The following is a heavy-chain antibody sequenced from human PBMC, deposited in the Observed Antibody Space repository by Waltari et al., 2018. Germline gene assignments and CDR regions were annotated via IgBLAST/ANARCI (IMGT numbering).Heavy chain of an antibody. CDR1: GFMFNTYD. J-gene: IGHJ5*02. CDR3: ARSSPQGTPGGIDH. D-gene: IGHD1-26*01. CDR2: ITRSASFI. Sequence: EVLLMASGGGLVKPGGSLRLSCAVSGFMFNTYDMHWVRQAPGKGPEGVSMITRSASFIYYANSVKGRFTVSRDDAEKSLFLQMDSLTVEDTAVYYCARSSPQGTPGGIDHWGQGTLVTVSS. V-gene: IGHV3-21*01.